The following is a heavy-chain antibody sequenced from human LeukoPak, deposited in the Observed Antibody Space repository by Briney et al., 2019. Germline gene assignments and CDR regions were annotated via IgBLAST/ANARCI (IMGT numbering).Heavy chain of an antibody. D-gene: IGHD3-3*01. V-gene: IGHV4-59*01. J-gene: IGHJ4*02. Sequence: SETLSLTCTVSGGSISSYYWSWIRQPPGKGLEWIGFIYYSGSTNYNPSLKSRVTISVDTSKNQFSLKLTSVTAADTAVYYCARGVPEYYDFWSGYFYYFDYWGQGTLVTVSS. CDR3: ARGVPEYYDFWSGYFYYFDY. CDR1: GGSISSYY. CDR2: IYYSGST.